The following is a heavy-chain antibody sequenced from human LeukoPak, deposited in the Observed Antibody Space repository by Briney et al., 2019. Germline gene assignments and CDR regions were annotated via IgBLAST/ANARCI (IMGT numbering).Heavy chain of an antibody. CDR2: INHSGST. CDR1: GGSFSGYY. V-gene: IGHV4-34*01. CDR3: ARGLNWNYNY. Sequence: PSETLSLICAVYGGSFSGYYWSWIRQPPGKGLEWIGEINHSGSTNYNPSLKSRVTISVDTSKNQFSLKLSSVTAADTAVYYCARGLNWNYNYWGQGTLVTVSS. D-gene: IGHD1-7*01. J-gene: IGHJ4*02.